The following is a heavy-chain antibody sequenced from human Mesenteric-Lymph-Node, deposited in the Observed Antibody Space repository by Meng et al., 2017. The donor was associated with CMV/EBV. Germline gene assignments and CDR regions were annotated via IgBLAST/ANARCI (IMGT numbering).Heavy chain of an antibody. D-gene: IGHD3-22*01. CDR3: ARGPHYYDSSGGDAFDI. J-gene: IGHJ3*02. CDR2: IRYDGSNK. V-gene: IGHV3-30*02. Sequence: GESLKISCAASGFTFSSYSMNWVRQAPGKGLEWVAFIRYDGSNKYYADSLKGRVTISRDNSKNTVYLQMDTLRAEDTAVYYCARGPHYYDSSGGDAFDIWGQGTMVTVSS. CDR1: GFTFSSYS.